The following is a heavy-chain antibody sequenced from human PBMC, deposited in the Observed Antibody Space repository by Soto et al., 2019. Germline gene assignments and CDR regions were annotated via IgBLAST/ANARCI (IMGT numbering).Heavy chain of an antibody. CDR2: IDYSGST. J-gene: IGHJ6*02. CDR1: GDSISNSDYY. Sequence: PSDTLSLTCTVSGDSISNSDYYWNWIRQSPGKGLEWIASIDYSGSTYYNPSLKSRVVISADTSENLFSLKLRSVTAADTALYFCARDRPCYYGFDVWGQGTTITV. CDR3: ARDRPCYYGFDV. V-gene: IGHV4-30-4*02.